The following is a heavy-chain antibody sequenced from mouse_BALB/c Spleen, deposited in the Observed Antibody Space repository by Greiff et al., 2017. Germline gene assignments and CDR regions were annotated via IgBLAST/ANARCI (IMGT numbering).Heavy chain of an antibody. CDR3: AREGYYGSSWYFDV. D-gene: IGHD1-1*01. CDR1: GFTFSSYA. Sequence: EVKLVESGGGLVKPGGSLKLSCAASGFTFSSYAMSWVRQTPEKRLEWVASISSGGSTYYPDSVKGRFTISRDNARNILYLQMSSLRSEDTAMYYCAREGYYGSSWYFDVWGAGTTVTVSS. V-gene: IGHV5-6-5*01. CDR2: ISSGGST. J-gene: IGHJ1*01.